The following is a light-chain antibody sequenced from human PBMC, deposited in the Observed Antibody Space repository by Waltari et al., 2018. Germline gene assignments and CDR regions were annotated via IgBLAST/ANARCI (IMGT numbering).Light chain of an antibody. V-gene: IGLV1-44*01. CDR1: SSNIGSNT. J-gene: IGLJ3*02. Sequence: QSVLTQSPSTSGTPGQKVPISCPGSSSNIGSNTVNWYQQLPGTAPKLLIYGNNQRPSGVPDRFSGSKSGTSASLAISGLQSEDEADYYCAAWDDSLIGPVFGGGTKLTVL. CDR2: GNN. CDR3: AAWDDSLIGPV.